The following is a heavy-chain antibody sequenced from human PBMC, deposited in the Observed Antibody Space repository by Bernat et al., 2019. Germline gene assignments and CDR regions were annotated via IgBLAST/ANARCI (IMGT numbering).Heavy chain of an antibody. V-gene: IGHV1-18*01. J-gene: IGHJ6*02. CDR3: AGDTAMNNNRDYSYYYGMEV. CDR2: NSAYNGNT. Sequence: QVQLVQSGAEVKKPGASVKVSCKASGYTVTSYGISWVRQAPGQGLEWMGWNSAYNGNTNYAQKLQGRVTMTTDTSTSTAYMELRSLRSDDTAVYYCAGDTAMNNNRDYSYYYGMEVWGQGTKVTVSS. CDR1: GYTVTSYG. D-gene: IGHD5-18*01.